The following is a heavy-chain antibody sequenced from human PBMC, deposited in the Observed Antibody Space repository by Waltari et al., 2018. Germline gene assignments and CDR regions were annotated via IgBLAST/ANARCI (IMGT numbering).Heavy chain of an antibody. CDR2: ISWNSATI. J-gene: IGHJ4*02. D-gene: IGHD3-16*01. Sequence: EVQLVKSGGALVQPGRSLRLSCSASGFTFENYAIHWVRQARGKGLGWVSGISWNSATIDYVDAVNGRFTNSRDNAMKSVSLQMNALRNEDTALYYCAKAMGRGSFYGGFEQWGQGTLVTVSS. CDR3: AKAMGRGSFYGGFEQ. CDR1: GFTFENYA. V-gene: IGHV3-9*01.